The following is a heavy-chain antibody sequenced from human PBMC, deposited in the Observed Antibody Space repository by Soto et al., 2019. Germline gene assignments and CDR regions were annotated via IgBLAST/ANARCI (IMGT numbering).Heavy chain of an antibody. CDR3: AKGAGFHYYDSGGKRWFGP. D-gene: IGHD3-22*01. J-gene: IGHJ5*02. CDR1: GFTFSSYA. V-gene: IGHV3-23*01. CDR2: ISGSGGST. Sequence: EVELLESGGGLVQPGGSLRLSCAASGFTFSSYALNWVRQAPGKGLELVSAISGSGGSTLYAESVKGRFTISRDNSKNKLYLQMNSLRAEDTAVYYCAKGAGFHYYDSGGKRWFGPWGQGTLVTVSS.